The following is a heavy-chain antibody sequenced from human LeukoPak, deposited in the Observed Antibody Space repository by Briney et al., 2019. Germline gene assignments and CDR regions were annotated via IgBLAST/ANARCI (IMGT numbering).Heavy chain of an antibody. J-gene: IGHJ3*02. CDR2: INHNGNVN. V-gene: IGHV3-7*01. CDR1: GFTFSSYW. Sequence: GGSLRLSCAASGFTFSSYWMNWARQAPGKGLEWVASINHNGNVNYYVDSVKGRFTISRDSSKNTLYLQMNSLRVEDTAVYYCARDARGAAAADDPLDIWGQGTTVTVSS. CDR3: ARDARGAAAADDPLDI. D-gene: IGHD6-13*01.